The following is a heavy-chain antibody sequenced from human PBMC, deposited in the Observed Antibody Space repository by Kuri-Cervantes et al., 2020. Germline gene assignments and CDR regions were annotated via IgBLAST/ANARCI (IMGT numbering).Heavy chain of an antibody. Sequence: GESLKISCAASGFTFSDYYMSWIRQAPGKGLEWVSYISSSGSTIYYADSVKGRFTISRDNAKNSLYLQMNSLRAEDTAVYYCARGGYSYGSSFFDLWGRGTLVTVSS. V-gene: IGHV3-11*01. CDR3: ARGGYSYGSSFFDL. D-gene: IGHD5-18*01. CDR2: ISSSGSTI. J-gene: IGHJ2*01. CDR1: GFTFSDYY.